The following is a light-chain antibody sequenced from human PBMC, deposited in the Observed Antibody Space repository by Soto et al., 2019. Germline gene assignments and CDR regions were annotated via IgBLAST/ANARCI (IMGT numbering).Light chain of an antibody. V-gene: IGLV2-23*01. CDR3: CSYAGSSTLV. CDR2: EGS. Sequence: QSVLTQPASVSGSPGQSITISCTGTSSDVGSHNLVSWYQQHPGKAPKLMIYEGSKRPSGVSNRFSGSKSGNTASLTISGLRAEDEADYYCCSYAGSSTLVFGGGTKLTVL. J-gene: IGLJ2*01. CDR1: SSDVGSHNL.